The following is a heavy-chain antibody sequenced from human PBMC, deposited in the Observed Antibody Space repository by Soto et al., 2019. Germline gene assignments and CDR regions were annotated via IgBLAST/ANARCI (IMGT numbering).Heavy chain of an antibody. V-gene: IGHV1-8*01. CDR3: ARGVDAGVDV. CDR1: GYTFTSYD. J-gene: IGHJ6*02. CDR2: MSPNSGAT. D-gene: IGHD1-1*01. Sequence: ASVKVSGKGSGYTFTSYDINWVRQATGQGLEWMGWMSPNSGATGYAQKFQGRVTMTRDTSISTAYMELSNLRSEDTAIYYCARGVDAGVDVWGQGTTVTVSS.